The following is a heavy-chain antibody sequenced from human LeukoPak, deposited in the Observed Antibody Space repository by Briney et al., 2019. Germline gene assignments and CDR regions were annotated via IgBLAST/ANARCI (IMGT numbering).Heavy chain of an antibody. D-gene: IGHD3-22*01. CDR2: ISGSGGST. J-gene: IGHJ6*03. CDR3: AKDMYYYDSPYYMDV. V-gene: IGHV3-23*01. Sequence: GGTLRLSCAASGFTFSSYGMSWVRQAPGKGLEWVSAISGSGGSTYYADSVKGRFTISRDNSKSTLYLQMNSLRAEDTAVYYCAKDMYYYDSPYYMDVWGKGTTVTISS. CDR1: GFTFSSYG.